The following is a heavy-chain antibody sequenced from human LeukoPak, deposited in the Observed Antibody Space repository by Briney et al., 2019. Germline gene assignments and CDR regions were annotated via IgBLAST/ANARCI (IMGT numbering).Heavy chain of an antibody. J-gene: IGHJ5*02. D-gene: IGHD6-19*01. CDR3: AKDRDIAVAAGWFDP. Sequence: GGSLRLSCATSGFSFSSHWMSWVRQAPGKGLEWVAHIKQDGTEKNSVDSVKGRFTISRDNAKNSLYLQMNSLRAEDTAVYFCAKDRDIAVAAGWFDPWGQGTLVTVSS. CDR2: IKQDGTEK. V-gene: IGHV3-7*01. CDR1: GFSFSSHW.